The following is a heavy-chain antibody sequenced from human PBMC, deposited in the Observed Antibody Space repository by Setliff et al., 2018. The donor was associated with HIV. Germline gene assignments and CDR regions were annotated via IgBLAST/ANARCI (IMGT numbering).Heavy chain of an antibody. D-gene: IGHD6-13*01. CDR2: IYISGST. J-gene: IGHJ1*01. CDR1: GDSITSRPY. CDR3: ARGRWDMAAAGTTEYFQY. V-gene: IGHV4-4*07. Sequence: PSETLSLTCTVSGDSITSRPYWTWIRQPAGGGLEWIGRIYISGSTNYNPSLKSRVTMSIDTSKNQFSLKLHSLIAADTAMYYCARGRWDMAAAGTTEYFQYWGQGTLVTVSS.